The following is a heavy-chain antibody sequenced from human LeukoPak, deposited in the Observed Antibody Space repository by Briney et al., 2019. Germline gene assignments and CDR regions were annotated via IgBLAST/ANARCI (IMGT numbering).Heavy chain of an antibody. D-gene: IGHD6-13*01. V-gene: IGHV1-24*01. CDR1: GYTLTELS. CDR2: FDPEDGET. Sequence: ASVKVSCKVSGYTLTELSMHWVRQAPGKGLEWMGGFDPEDGETIYAQKFQGRVTMTEDTSTDTAYMELSSLRSEDTAVYYCATLAGGIAAAGTYYLDYWGQGTLVTVSS. CDR3: ATLAGGIAAAGTYYLDY. J-gene: IGHJ4*02.